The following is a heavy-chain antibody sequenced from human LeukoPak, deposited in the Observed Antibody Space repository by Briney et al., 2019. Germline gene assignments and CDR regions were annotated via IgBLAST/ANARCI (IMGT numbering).Heavy chain of an antibody. D-gene: IGHD6-13*01. CDR1: GFTFSSYA. V-gene: IGHV3-30-3*01. CDR3: ARSGGSSSWYGFDY. CDR2: ISYDGSNK. J-gene: IGHJ4*02. Sequence: GGSLRLSCAASGFTFSSYAMHWVRQAPGKGLEWVAVISYDGSNKYYADSVKGRFTISRDNSKNTLYLQMNSLRAEDTAVYYCARSGGSSSWYGFDYWGRGTLVTVSS.